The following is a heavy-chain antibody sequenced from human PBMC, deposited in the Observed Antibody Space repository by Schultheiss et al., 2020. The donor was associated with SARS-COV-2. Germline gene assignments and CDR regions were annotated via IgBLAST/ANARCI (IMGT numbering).Heavy chain of an antibody. V-gene: IGHV3-21*01. J-gene: IGHJ4*02. Sequence: GESLKISCAASGFTFSSYSMNWVRQAPGKGLEWVSSISSSSSYIYYADSVKGRFTISRDNAKNSLYLQMNSLRAEDTAVYYCARMRGGYYDSPYFDYWGQGTLVTVSS. D-gene: IGHD3-22*01. CDR1: GFTFSSYS. CDR2: ISSSSSYI. CDR3: ARMRGGYYDSPYFDY.